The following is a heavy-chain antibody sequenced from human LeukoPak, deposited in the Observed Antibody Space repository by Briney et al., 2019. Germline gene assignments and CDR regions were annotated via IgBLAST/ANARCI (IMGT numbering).Heavy chain of an antibody. CDR3: ARGPRYSSGNYYNDY. D-gene: IGHD3-10*01. V-gene: IGHV1-2*02. CDR2: INPNSGGT. CDR1: GFTFTGYY. Sequence: ASVKVSCKASGFTFTGYYIYWLRQAPGQGLEWMGWINPNSGGTNYALKFQGRVTMTRDTSISTAYMELSRLRSDDTAVYYCARGPRYSSGNYYNDYWGRGTRATVSS. J-gene: IGHJ4*02.